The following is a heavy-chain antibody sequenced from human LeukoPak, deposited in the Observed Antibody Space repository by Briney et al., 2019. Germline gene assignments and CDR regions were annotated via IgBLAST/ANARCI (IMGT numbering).Heavy chain of an antibody. V-gene: IGHV4-61*02. Sequence: PSQTLSLTCTVSGDSISSGSYYRTWIRQPAGKGLEWIGRIYTSGSTINNPSLKNTNYNPSLKSRLTMSVDRSKNQFSLKMTSVTAADTAMYYCARDTALWTFDIWGQGTMVTVSS. D-gene: IGHD2-21*02. J-gene: IGHJ3*02. CDR1: GDSISSGSYY. CDR3: ARDTALWTFDI. CDR2: IYTSGSTINNPSLKNT.